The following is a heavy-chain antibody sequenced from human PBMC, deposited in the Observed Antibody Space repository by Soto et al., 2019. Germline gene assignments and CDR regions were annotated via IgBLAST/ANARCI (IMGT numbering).Heavy chain of an antibody. CDR1: GYTFTSYA. Sequence: ASVKVSCKASGYTFTSYAMHWVRQAPGQRLEWMGWINAGNGNTKYSQKFQGRVTITRDTSASTAYMELSSLRSEDTAVYYCARALTSIAAAGPPPKPFDYWGQGTLVTSPQ. CDR2: INAGNGNT. J-gene: IGHJ4*02. CDR3: ARALTSIAAAGPPPKPFDY. V-gene: IGHV1-3*01. D-gene: IGHD6-13*01.